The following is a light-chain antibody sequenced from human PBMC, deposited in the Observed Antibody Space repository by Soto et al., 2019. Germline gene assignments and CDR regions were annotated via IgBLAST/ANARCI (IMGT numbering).Light chain of an antibody. V-gene: IGLV2-14*03. CDR3: TSWTTSTTMI. CDR2: DVN. Sequence: QSALTQPASVSGSPGQSITISCTGTRSDIGAYNFVSWYQQHPGEVPKLILYDVNVRPSGVSNSFSGSKSGNTASLTISGLQAEDEADYYCTSWTTSTTMIFGGGTQLTVL. J-gene: IGLJ2*01. CDR1: RSDIGAYNF.